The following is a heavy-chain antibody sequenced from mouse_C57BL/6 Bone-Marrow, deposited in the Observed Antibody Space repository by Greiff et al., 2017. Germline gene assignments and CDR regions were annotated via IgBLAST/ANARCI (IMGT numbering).Heavy chain of an antibody. CDR2: ISHKANGYTT. V-gene: IGHV7-4*01. Sequence: EVQLMESGGGLVQPGASLRFSCEASGFTFTDYYMSWVRQTPGQAPEWLALISHKANGYTTEYNASVKGRFTISRDNSPNILYLQMNTLRAEDSATYYCVKEANWDFDYWGQGTTLTVSS. D-gene: IGHD4-1*01. CDR3: VKEANWDFDY. CDR1: GFTFTDYY. J-gene: IGHJ2*01.